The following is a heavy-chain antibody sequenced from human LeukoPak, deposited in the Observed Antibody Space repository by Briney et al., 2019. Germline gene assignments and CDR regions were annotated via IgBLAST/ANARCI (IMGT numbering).Heavy chain of an antibody. CDR2: ISGSGGST. CDR3: ARAGDGYSYEYYFDY. J-gene: IGHJ4*02. D-gene: IGHD5-24*01. CDR1: GFTFSSYA. Sequence: GGSLRLSCAASGFTFSSYAMSWVRQAPGKGLEWVSAISGSGGSTYYADSVKGRFTISRDNSKNTLYLQMNSLRTEDTAVYYCARAGDGYSYEYYFDYWGQGTLVTVSS. V-gene: IGHV3-23*01.